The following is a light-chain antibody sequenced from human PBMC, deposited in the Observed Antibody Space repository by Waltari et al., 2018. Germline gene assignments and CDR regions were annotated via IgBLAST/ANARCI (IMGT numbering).Light chain of an antibody. CDR2: EVT. J-gene: IGLJ3*02. CDR1: SSDVGAYAY. Sequence: QSALTQPASVSGSPGQSITIPCTGTSSDVGAYAYVSWYQQHPGKAPKVLIYEVTKRPSGVSNRVSGSKSGSTASLTIYGLQAEDEADYYCSSRTSSITWVFGGGTKLTVL. CDR3: SSRTSSITWV. V-gene: IGLV2-14*03.